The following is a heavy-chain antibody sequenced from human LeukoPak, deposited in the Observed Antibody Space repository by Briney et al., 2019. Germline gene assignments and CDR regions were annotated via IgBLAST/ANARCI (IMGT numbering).Heavy chain of an antibody. Sequence: SETLSLTCTVSGGSINSFYWSWIRQPPGKGLEWIGYLDHSGSTNYNPSLKSRVTMSVDTSKNQFSLNLTSVTAADTAVYYCARDLGYCDSTTCTPLYYFDYWGQGALVTVSS. CDR3: ARDLGYCDSTTCTPLYYFDY. D-gene: IGHD2-2*01. CDR1: GGSINSFY. J-gene: IGHJ4*02. CDR2: LDHSGST. V-gene: IGHV4-59*01.